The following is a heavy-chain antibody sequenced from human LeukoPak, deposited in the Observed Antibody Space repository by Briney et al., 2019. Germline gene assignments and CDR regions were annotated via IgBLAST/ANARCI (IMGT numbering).Heavy chain of an antibody. CDR1: GGSFSGYY. Sequence: SETLSLTCAVYGGSFSGYYWSWIRQPPGKGLEWIGEINHSRSTNYNPSLKSRVTISVDTSKNQFSLKLSSVTAADTAVYYCARGPMDTAGLGYWGQGTLVTVSS. CDR2: INHSRST. CDR3: ARGPMDTAGLGY. D-gene: IGHD5-18*01. V-gene: IGHV4-34*01. J-gene: IGHJ4*02.